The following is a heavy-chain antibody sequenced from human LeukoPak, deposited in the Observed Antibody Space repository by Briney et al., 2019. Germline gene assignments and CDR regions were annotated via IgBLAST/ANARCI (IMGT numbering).Heavy chain of an antibody. CDR3: ARIIVGATGVDY. CDR2: INIDGSHT. CDR1: GFTFTNYW. Sequence: PGGSLRLSCVASGFTFTNYWMHWVRQTPGKGLVWVSRINIDGSHTNYADSVKGRFTVSRDNAKNILYLQMNSLRAEDTALYYCARIIVGATGVDYWGQGTLVTVSS. V-gene: IGHV3-74*01. D-gene: IGHD1-26*01. J-gene: IGHJ4*02.